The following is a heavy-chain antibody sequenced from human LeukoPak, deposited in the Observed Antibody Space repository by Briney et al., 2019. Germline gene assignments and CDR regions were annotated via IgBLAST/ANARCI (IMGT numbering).Heavy chain of an antibody. D-gene: IGHD6-13*01. Sequence: ASVKVSCKASGDPFTTNDINWVRQATGQGLEWMGWMNPNSGNTGSTQKFQGRVTMTRNISISTAYMELTNLRSEDTAVYYCARVRAAGTWTFDIWGQGTTVSVSS. CDR3: ARVRAAGTWTFDI. V-gene: IGHV1-8*01. CDR1: GDPFTTND. J-gene: IGHJ3*02. CDR2: MNPNSGNT.